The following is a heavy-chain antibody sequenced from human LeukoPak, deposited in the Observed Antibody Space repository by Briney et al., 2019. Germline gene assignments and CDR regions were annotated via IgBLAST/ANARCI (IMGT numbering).Heavy chain of an antibody. J-gene: IGHJ4*02. CDR2: ISGSGSTT. V-gene: IGHV3-23*01. D-gene: IGHD1-26*01. CDR1: GFTFGSYA. CDR3: AKDRPYSGSYYDY. Sequence: GGSPRLSCAASGFTFGSYALSWVRQAPGKGLEWVSAISGSGSTTYYTDSVKGRFTISRDNSKNTLYLQMNSLRAGDTAVYYCAKDRPYSGSYYDYWGQGTLVTVSS.